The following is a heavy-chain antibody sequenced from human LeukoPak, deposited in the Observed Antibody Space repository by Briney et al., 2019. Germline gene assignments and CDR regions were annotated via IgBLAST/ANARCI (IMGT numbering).Heavy chain of an antibody. CDR1: KFTFSSFA. Sequence: SGGSLRLSCAASKFTFSSFAMSWVRPAPRKGLEWVSGISATGGSTYYTGSVKGRFTISRDNSKNTLYLQMNSLRAEDTGVYYCASGNGQRFLEWLHEVHFDYWVQGTVVTVSS. V-gene: IGHV3-23*01. J-gene: IGHJ4*02. CDR2: ISATGGST. D-gene: IGHD3-3*01. CDR3: ASGNGQRFLEWLHEVHFDY.